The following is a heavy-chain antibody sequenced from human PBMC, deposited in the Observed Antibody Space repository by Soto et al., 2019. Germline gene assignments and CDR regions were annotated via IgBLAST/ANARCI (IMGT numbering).Heavy chain of an antibody. CDR1: GFSLTTRGVG. J-gene: IGHJ4*02. CDR3: AHRVLRTVFGLVTTTAIYFDF. Sequence: QITLNESGPTVVRPTETLTLTCRFSGFSLTTRGVGVGWIRQSPGKAPEWLALIYWDDDKRYSASLKSRRTITKDTSKNQLVLTVSDLDPTDTATYYCAHRVLRTVFGLVTTTAIYFDFWGQGTPVAVSS. D-gene: IGHD3-3*01. CDR2: IYWDDDK. V-gene: IGHV2-5*02.